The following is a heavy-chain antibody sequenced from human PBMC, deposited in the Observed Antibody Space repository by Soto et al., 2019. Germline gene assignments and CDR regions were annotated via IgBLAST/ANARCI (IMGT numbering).Heavy chain of an antibody. Sequence: PSETLSLNCSVSGDSTNNADYFWTWIRQPPGKGLQWIGYISYSGNTFYNPSLKTRLTMSVDPSKNQFSVRLRSVTAADTAVYYCARDRAHLPGGSGQLDVWGQGMLVTVSS. CDR2: ISYSGNT. CDR3: ARDRAHLPGGSGQLDV. D-gene: IGHD3-16*01. CDR1: GDSTNNADYF. V-gene: IGHV4-30-4*01. J-gene: IGHJ4*02.